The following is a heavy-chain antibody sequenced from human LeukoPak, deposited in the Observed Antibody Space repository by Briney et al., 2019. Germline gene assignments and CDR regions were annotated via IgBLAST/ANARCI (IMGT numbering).Heavy chain of an antibody. CDR2: ISSSGSTI. CDR3: ARALRHFDWLLPNLDY. J-gene: IGHJ4*02. V-gene: IGHV3-48*03. D-gene: IGHD3-9*01. Sequence: GGSLRLSCAASGFTFSSYEMNWVRQAPGKGLEWVSCISSSGSTIYYADSVKGRFTISRDNAKNSLYLQMNSLRAEDTAVYFCARALRHFDWLLPNLDYWGQGALVTVSS. CDR1: GFTFSSYE.